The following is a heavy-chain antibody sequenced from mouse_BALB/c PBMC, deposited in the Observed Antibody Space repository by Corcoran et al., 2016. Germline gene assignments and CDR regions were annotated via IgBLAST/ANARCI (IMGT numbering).Heavy chain of an antibody. D-gene: IGHD1-1*01. Sequence: DVQLQESGPGLVKPSQSLSLTCSVTGYSITSGYYWNWIRQFPGNKLEWMGYISYDGSNNYNPSLKNRISITRDTSKNQFFLKLNSVTTEDTATYYCARVYGSSYTWFAYWGQGTLVTVSA. CDR1: GYSITSGYY. CDR3: ARVYGSSYTWFAY. CDR2: ISYDGSN. J-gene: IGHJ3*01. V-gene: IGHV3-6*02.